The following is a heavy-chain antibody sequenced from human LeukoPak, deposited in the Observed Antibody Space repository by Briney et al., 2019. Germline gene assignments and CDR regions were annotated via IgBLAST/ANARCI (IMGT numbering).Heavy chain of an antibody. CDR3: ARGTVAAAGEMAHFDY. V-gene: IGHV4-4*07. CDR2: IYTSGST. CDR1: GGSISSYY. D-gene: IGHD6-13*01. Sequence: SETLSLTCTVSGGSISSYYWSWIRQPAGKGLEWIGRIYTSGSTNYNPSLKSRVTMSVDTSKNQFSLKLSSVTAADTAVYYCARGTVAAAGEMAHFDYWGQGTLVTVSS. J-gene: IGHJ4*02.